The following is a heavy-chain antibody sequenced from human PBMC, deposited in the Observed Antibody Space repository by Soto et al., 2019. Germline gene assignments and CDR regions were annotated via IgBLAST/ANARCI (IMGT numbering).Heavy chain of an antibody. CDR2: INAGNGNT. Sequence: QVQLVQSGAEVKKPGASVKVSCKASGYTFTSYAMHCVRQAPGQRLEWMGWINAGNGNTKYSQKSQCRVTITRDTSARTAYIELSSLRFEVTAVYYCERATAYCSGDCYLGGGDDFDIWGQGTMVTVYS. V-gene: IGHV1-3*01. D-gene: IGHD2-21*01. CDR1: GYTFTSYA. CDR3: ERATAYCSGDCYLGGGDDFDI. J-gene: IGHJ3*02.